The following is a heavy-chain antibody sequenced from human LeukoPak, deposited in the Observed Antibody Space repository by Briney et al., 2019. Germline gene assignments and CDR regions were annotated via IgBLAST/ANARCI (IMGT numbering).Heavy chain of an antibody. J-gene: IGHJ4*02. Sequence: PGGSLRLSCAASGFTFSGYSLHWVRQAPNKGLEWVAIISYDGTNKHYADSVKGRFTISRDNSKNTLFLQMNSLRAEDTAVYYCAGDGYNFFDFWGQGTLVTVSS. CDR1: GFTFSGYS. D-gene: IGHD5-24*01. CDR3: AGDGYNFFDF. CDR2: ISYDGTNK. V-gene: IGHV3-30*04.